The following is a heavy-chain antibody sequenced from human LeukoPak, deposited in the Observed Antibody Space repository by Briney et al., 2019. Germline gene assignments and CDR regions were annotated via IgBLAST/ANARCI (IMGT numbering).Heavy chain of an antibody. CDR2: INPSGGST. Sequence: GASVKVSCKASGYNFFTYGITWVRQAPGQGLEWMGIINPSGGSTSYAQKFQGRVTMTRDTSTSTVYMELSSLRSEDTAVYYCARWASRQKDYWGQGTLVTVSS. CDR3: ARWASRQKDY. CDR1: GYNFFTYG. V-gene: IGHV1-46*01. J-gene: IGHJ4*02.